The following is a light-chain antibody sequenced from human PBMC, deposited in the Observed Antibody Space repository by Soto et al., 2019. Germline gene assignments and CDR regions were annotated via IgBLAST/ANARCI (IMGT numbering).Light chain of an antibody. J-gene: IGKJ3*01. Sequence: DVQMTQSPSSLSASVGDRVTITCRASQSINKNLSWFQQKPGKAPELLIYGASNLHSGVPSRFSGSGSGTDFTLTISSLQPEDFATYYCQMSYSRSTSAFGPGTKVDIK. V-gene: IGKV1-39*01. CDR2: GAS. CDR3: QMSYSRSTSA. CDR1: QSINKN.